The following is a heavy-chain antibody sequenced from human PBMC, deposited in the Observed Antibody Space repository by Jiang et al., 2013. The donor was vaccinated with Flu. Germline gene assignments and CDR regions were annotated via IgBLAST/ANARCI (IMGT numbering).Heavy chain of an antibody. CDR1: GDSINSHY. V-gene: IGHV4-59*11. CDR3: ALDEEKGDGYTYGY. J-gene: IGHJ4*02. D-gene: IGHD5-24*01. CDR2: IYYSGRT. Sequence: GLVKPSETLSLTCTVSGDSINSHYWNWIRQPPGKGLEWIGYIYYSGRTNYNPALKSRVTMSIDTSKNQFSLTLSSVTVADTAVYYCALDEEKGDGYTYGYWGQGTLVTVSS.